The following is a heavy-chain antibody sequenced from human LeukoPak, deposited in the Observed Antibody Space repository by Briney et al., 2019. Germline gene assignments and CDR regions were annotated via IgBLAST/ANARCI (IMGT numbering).Heavy chain of an antibody. J-gene: IGHJ4*02. Sequence: TTSETLSLTCTVSGGSISSYYWSWIRQPPGKGLEWIGYIYYSGSTNYNPSLKSRVTISVDTSKNQFSLKLSSVTAADTAVYYCASARTSSRSWFTFDYWGQGILVTVSS. CDR1: GGSISSYY. CDR2: IYYSGST. D-gene: IGHD6-13*01. V-gene: IGHV4-59*08. CDR3: ASARTSSRSWFTFDY.